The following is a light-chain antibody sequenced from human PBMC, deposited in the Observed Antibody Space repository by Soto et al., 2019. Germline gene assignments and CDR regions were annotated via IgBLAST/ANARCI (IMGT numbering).Light chain of an antibody. CDR2: DAS. CDR1: QSVSSY. V-gene: IGKV3-11*01. J-gene: IGKJ4*01. Sequence: TMLTQTALTLSLSPGERTPLSCRASQSVSSYLAWYQQKPGQAPRLLIYDASNRATGIPARFSGSGSGTDFTLTISSLEPEDFAVYYCQQRSNWPLTFGGGTKVDIK. CDR3: QQRSNWPLT.